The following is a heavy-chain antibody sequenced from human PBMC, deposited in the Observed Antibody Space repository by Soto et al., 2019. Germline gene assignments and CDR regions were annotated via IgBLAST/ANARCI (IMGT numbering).Heavy chain of an antibody. V-gene: IGHV4-59*01. CDR1: GGSISSYY. Sequence: SETLSLTCTVSGGSISSYYWSWFRQPPGKGLEWIGYIYYSGSTNYNPSLKSRVTISVDTSKNQFSLKLSSVTAADTAVYYCAREDIVLVPAAISGWFDPWAQGTLVTVS. J-gene: IGHJ5*02. CDR3: AREDIVLVPAAISGWFDP. D-gene: IGHD2-2*01. CDR2: IYYSGST.